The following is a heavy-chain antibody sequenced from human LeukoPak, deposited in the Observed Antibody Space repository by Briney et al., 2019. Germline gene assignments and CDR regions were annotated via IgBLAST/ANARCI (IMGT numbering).Heavy chain of an antibody. V-gene: IGHV3-48*04. Sequence: GGSLRLSCAASGFTFSTYNMIWLRQAPGKGLEWLSYISSSSSTILYADSVKGRFTISRDNAKNSLYLQMNSLRAEDTAVYYCARAAKVDIVATFDPWGQGTLVTVSS. J-gene: IGHJ5*02. CDR2: ISSSSSTI. D-gene: IGHD5-12*01. CDR1: GFTFSTYN. CDR3: ARAAKVDIVATFDP.